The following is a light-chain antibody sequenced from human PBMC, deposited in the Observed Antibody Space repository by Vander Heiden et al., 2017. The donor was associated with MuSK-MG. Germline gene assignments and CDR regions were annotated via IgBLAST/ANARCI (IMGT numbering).Light chain of an antibody. CDR1: SSNIGAGYD. CDR3: QSYDSSRTHVV. CDR2: GNS. Sequence: QSVLTQPPSVSGAPGQRVTIYCTGSSSNIGAGYDVHWYQQLPGTAPKLLIYGNSNRPSGVPDRFSGSKSGTSASLAITGLQAEDEADYYCQSYDSSRTHVVFGGGTKLTVL. J-gene: IGLJ2*01. V-gene: IGLV1-40*01.